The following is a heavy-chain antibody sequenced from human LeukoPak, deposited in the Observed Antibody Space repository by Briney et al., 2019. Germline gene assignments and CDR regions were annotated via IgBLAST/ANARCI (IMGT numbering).Heavy chain of an antibody. D-gene: IGHD1-26*01. CDR1: GGSISSYY. V-gene: IGHV4-59*01. Sequence: SETLSLTCTVSGGSISSYYWSWVRQPPGKGLEWIGCIHYSGSTKYNPSLQSRVTISVDTSKNQFSLKVTSVTAADTAVYFCARGINVGATSFWGQGTLVTVSS. J-gene: IGHJ4*02. CDR3: ARGINVGATSF. CDR2: IHYSGST.